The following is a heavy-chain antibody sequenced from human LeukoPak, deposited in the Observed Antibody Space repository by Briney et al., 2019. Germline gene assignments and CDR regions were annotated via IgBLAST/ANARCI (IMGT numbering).Heavy chain of an antibody. CDR2: IIPIFGTA. J-gene: IGHJ6*03. V-gene: IGHV1-69*06. Sequence: ASVKVSCKASGGTFSSYAISWVRQAPGQGLEWMGGIIPIFGTANYAQKFQGRVTITADKSTSTAYMELSSLRSEDTAVYYCARGIAAEYYYYYYYMDVWGKGTTVTVSS. CDR3: ARGIAAEYYYYYYYMDV. CDR1: GGTFSSYA. D-gene: IGHD6-13*01.